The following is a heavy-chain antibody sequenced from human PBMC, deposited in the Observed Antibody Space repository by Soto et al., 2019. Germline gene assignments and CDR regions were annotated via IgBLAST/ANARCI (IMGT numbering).Heavy chain of an antibody. D-gene: IGHD3-16*01. V-gene: IGHV3-21*01. J-gene: IGHJ6*02. CDR3: ARGDVGDYYGMDV. CDR1: GFTFSIYS. CDR2: ISSRSSYI. Sequence: EVQLVESGGGLVKPGGSLRLSCAASGFTFSIYSMNWVRQAPGKGLEWVSSISSRSSYIYYADSVKGRFTISRDNAKNSLYMQMNSLRGEDTAVYYCARGDVGDYYGMDVWGQGTTVTVSS.